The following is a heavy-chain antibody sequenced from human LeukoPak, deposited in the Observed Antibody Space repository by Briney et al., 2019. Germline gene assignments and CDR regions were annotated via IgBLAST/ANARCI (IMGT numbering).Heavy chain of an antibody. CDR2: IYHSGST. V-gene: IGHV4-38-2*02. Sequence: MSSETLSLTCTVSGYSISSGYYWGWIRQPPGKGLEWIGSIYHSGSTYYNPSLKSRVTISVDTSKNQFSLKLSSVTAADTAVYYCARFSSGSYQHYFDYWGQGTLVTVSS. D-gene: IGHD1-26*01. CDR3: ARFSSGSYQHYFDY. J-gene: IGHJ4*02. CDR1: GYSISSGYY.